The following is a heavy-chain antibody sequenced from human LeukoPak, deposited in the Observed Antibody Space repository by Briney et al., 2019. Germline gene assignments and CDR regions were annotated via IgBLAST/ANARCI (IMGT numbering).Heavy chain of an antibody. CDR1: GFTFSSYW. D-gene: IGHD3-22*01. J-gene: IGHJ4*02. Sequence: PGGSLRLSCAASGFTFSSYWMSWVRQAPGKGLEWEANIKQDGSEKHYVDSVKGRFTISRDNAKNSLYLQMNSLRAEDTAVYYCARDYYDSSGYYHVGYFDYWGQGTLVTVSS. V-gene: IGHV3-7*01. CDR2: IKQDGSEK. CDR3: ARDYYDSSGYYHVGYFDY.